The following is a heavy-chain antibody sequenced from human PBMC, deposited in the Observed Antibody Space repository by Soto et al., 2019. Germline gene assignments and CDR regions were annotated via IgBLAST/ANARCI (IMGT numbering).Heavy chain of an antibody. D-gene: IGHD4-17*01. CDR2: LSGGGANT. CDR3: ARWSGYADA. J-gene: IGHJ4*02. CDR1: GFSFSTYS. Sequence: GGSLRLSCAASGFSFSTYSMAWVRQAAGKGPQWVSGLSGGGANTFYIDSVRGRFTISVDNSKNTVYLQMDSLRADDTAVYYCARWSGYADAWGQGTLVTVSS. V-gene: IGHV3-23*01.